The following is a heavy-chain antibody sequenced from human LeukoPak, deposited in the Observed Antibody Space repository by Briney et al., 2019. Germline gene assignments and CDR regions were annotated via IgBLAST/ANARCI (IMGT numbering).Heavy chain of an antibody. CDR3: AKEGQYGSGVDY. Sequence: GGSLRLSCAASGFTFSSYAMSWVREAPGKGLEWVSAISSSGGSTYYADSVKGRFTISRDNSKNTLYLQMNSLRAEDTAVYYCAKEGQYGSGVDYWGQGTLVTVSS. CDR1: GFTFSSYA. V-gene: IGHV3-23*01. J-gene: IGHJ4*02. CDR2: ISSSGGST. D-gene: IGHD3-10*01.